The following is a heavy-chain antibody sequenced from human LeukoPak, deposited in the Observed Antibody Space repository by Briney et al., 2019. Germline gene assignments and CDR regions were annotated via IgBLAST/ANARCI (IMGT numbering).Heavy chain of an antibody. V-gene: IGHV1-8*01. CDR2: LNPNSGNS. Sequence: ASVKVSCKASGYTFSSFDINWVRQAPGQGLEWMGWLNPNSGNSGFAQKFQGRVTMTRNTSIATAYMEVTNLRFDDTAVYYCVDPDRWGQGTLVTVSS. J-gene: IGHJ1*01. CDR1: GYTFSSFD. D-gene: IGHD3-22*01. CDR3: VDPDR.